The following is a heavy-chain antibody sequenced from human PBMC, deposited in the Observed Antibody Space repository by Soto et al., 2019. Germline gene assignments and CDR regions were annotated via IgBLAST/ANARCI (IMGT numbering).Heavy chain of an antibody. Sequence: EVQLVESGGGLVQPGGSLRLSCAASGFTFNTYEMNWVRQAPGKGLGWVSYISSSGSTTYYADSVKGRFTISRDNAKNPLYLQMNSLRAEDTAIYYCATRSGGGGAFDFWGQGTMVTVSS. CDR1: GFTFNTYE. CDR3: ATRSGGGGAFDF. D-gene: IGHD3-10*01. J-gene: IGHJ3*01. V-gene: IGHV3-48*03. CDR2: ISSSGSTT.